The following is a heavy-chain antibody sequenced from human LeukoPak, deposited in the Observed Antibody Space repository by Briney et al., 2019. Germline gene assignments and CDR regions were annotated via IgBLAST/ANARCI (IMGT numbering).Heavy chain of an antibody. D-gene: IGHD2-2*01. Sequence: SETLSLTCAVYGGSFSGYYWSWIRQPPGKGREWIGEINHSGSTNYNPSLKSRVTISVDTSKNQFSLKLSSVTAADTAVYYCARDRGYCSSTSCPGVDVWGKGTTVTVSS. V-gene: IGHV4-34*01. CDR1: GGSFSGYY. CDR2: INHSGST. CDR3: ARDRGYCSSTSCPGVDV. J-gene: IGHJ6*04.